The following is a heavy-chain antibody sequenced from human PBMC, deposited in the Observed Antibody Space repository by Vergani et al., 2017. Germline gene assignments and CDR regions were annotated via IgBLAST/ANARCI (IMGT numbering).Heavy chain of an antibody. J-gene: IGHJ4*02. CDR2: IIPIFGTA. CDR3: VNERSTGYDIWSGSGY. CDR1: GGTFSSYA. Sequence: QVQLVQSGAEVKKPGSSVKVSCKASGGTFSSYAISWVRQAPGQGLEWMGGIIPIFGTANYAHKFQGRVTITADESTSTAYMELSSLRSEDTAVYYCVNERSTGYDIWSGSGYWGQGTLVTVSS. V-gene: IGHV1-69*01. D-gene: IGHD3-9*01.